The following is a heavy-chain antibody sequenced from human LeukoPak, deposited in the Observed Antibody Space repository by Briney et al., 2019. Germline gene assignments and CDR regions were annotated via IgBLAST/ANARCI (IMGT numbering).Heavy chain of an antibody. V-gene: IGHV1-18*01. Sequence: GASVKVSCKASGYTFTSYGISWVRQAPGQGLEWMGWISAYNGNTNYAQKLQGRVTMTTDTSTSTAYMELRSLRSDDSAVYYCARERYNWNDGGAFDIWGQGTMVTVSS. D-gene: IGHD1-1*01. CDR3: ARERYNWNDGGAFDI. CDR1: GYTFTSYG. J-gene: IGHJ3*02. CDR2: ISAYNGNT.